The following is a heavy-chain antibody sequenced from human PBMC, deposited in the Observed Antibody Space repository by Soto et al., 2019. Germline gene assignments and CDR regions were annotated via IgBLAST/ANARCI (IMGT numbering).Heavy chain of an antibody. V-gene: IGHV4-59*01. J-gene: IGHJ4*02. CDR3: ARGGWYLDY. CDR1: GDSMSGSY. Sequence: SETLSLTCTVSGDSMSGSYWSWIRQCPGKGLEWIAYIYYTGSPEYNPSLNSRVTISVDTSKNQFSLKLSAVTAADTAVYYCARGGWYLDYWGQGAPVTVSS. D-gene: IGHD6-19*01. CDR2: IYYTGSP.